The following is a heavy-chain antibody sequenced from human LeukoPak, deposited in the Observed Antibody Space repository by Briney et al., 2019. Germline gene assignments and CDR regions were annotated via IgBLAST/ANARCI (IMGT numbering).Heavy chain of an antibody. CDR3: ARDHAWGSPRPFDF. CDR1: GFTFSDYY. J-gene: IGHJ4*02. Sequence: GGSLRLSCAASGFTFSDYYMSWIRQAPGKGLEWVANIKQDGSEKYYVDSVKGRFTISRDNAKNSLYLQMNRLRAEDTAVYYCARDHAWGSPRPFDFWGQGTLVTVSS. CDR2: IKQDGSEK. V-gene: IGHV3-7*01. D-gene: IGHD7-27*01.